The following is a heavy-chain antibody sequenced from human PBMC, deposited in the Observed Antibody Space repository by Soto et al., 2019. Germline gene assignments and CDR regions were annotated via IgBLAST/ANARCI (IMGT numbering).Heavy chain of an antibody. CDR2: ISAYNGNT. D-gene: IGHD2-8*01. CDR1: GYTFTSYG. J-gene: IGHJ4*02. Sequence: ASVKVSCKASGYTFTSYGISWVRQAPGQGLEWMGWISAYNGNTNYAQKLQGRVTMTTDTSTSTAYMELRSLRSDDTAVYYCGRQRIPKKPRSEMVYAISPIYYFDYWGQGTLVTVSS. V-gene: IGHV1-18*01. CDR3: GRQRIPKKPRSEMVYAISPIYYFDY.